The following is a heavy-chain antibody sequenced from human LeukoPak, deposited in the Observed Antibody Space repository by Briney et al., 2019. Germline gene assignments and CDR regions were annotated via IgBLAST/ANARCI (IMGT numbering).Heavy chain of an antibody. CDR3: AKDRRTDYRGAWY. CDR2: ISGSGGST. J-gene: IGHJ4*02. D-gene: IGHD6-19*01. CDR1: AFTFSSYA. Sequence: GGSLRLSCAASAFTFSSYAMSWVRQAPGKGLEWVSTISGSGGSTHYADSAKGRFTISRDNSKNTLYLQMNSLRAGDTAVYYCAKDRRTDYRGAWYWGQGTLVSVSS. V-gene: IGHV3-23*01.